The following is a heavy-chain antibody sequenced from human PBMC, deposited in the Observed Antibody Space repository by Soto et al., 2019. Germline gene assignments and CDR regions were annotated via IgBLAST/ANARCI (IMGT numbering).Heavy chain of an antibody. D-gene: IGHD5-12*01. V-gene: IGHV3-30-3*01. CDR2: ISYDGSNK. CDR3: ARAPPHIVATMSFDY. J-gene: IGHJ4*02. CDR1: GFTFSSYA. Sequence: GGSLRLSCAASGFTFSSYAMHWVRQAPGKGLEWVAVISYDGSNKYYADSVKGRFTISRDNSKNTLYLQMNSLRAEDTAVYYCARAPPHIVATMSFDYWGQGTLVTVSS.